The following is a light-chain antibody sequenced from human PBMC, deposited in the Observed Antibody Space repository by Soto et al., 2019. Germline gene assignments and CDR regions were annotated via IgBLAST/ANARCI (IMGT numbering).Light chain of an antibody. CDR2: DVS. J-gene: IGKJ1*01. V-gene: IGKV1-5*01. CDR3: QQSQGDTWT. CDR1: QNIERW. Sequence: DIQMTQSPSTVSASVGDRVRLTCRASQNIERWQAWDQLNPGQAPKLIIYDVSTLERGVPSRFSGSGSGPELTLHVSDRQHDDIAICDSQQSQGDTWTFGRGTKGEVK.